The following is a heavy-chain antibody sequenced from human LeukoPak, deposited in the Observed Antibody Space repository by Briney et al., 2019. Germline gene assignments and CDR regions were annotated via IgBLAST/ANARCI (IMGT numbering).Heavy chain of an antibody. V-gene: IGHV3-21*01. D-gene: IGHD2-2*01. CDR1: GFTFSSYS. CDR2: ISSSSSYI. Sequence: GGSLRLPCAASGFTFSSYSMNWVRQAPGKGLEWVSSISSSSSYIYYADSVKGRFTISRDNAKNSLYLQMNSLRAEDTAVYYCARDNGVVVPAAIGGYYYCMDVWGQGTTVTVSS. CDR3: ARDNGVVVPAAIGGYYYCMDV. J-gene: IGHJ6*02.